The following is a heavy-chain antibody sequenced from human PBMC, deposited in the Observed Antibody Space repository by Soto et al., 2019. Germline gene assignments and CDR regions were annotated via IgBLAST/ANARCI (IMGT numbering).Heavy chain of an antibody. CDR2: NYYSGIT. V-gene: IGHV4-31*03. CDR3: ARGSSIKGLYYGMDV. J-gene: IGHJ6*04. Sequence: QVQLQESGPGLVKPSQTLSLTCTVSGGSISSGGYYWTWIRQHPGKGLEWIGYNYYSGITYYNPSLKSRVTMSLDTSRTQFSLKRSSVTAADTAVYYCARGSSIKGLYYGMDVWGKGTTVTVSS. CDR1: GGSISSGGYY. D-gene: IGHD6-6*01.